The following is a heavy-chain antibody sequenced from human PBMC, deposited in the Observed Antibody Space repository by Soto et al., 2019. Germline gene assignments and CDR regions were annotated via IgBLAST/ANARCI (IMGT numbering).Heavy chain of an antibody. V-gene: IGHV5-51*01. J-gene: IGHJ3*02. D-gene: IGHD1-26*01. CDR1: GYSFTSYW. CDR2: IYPGDSDT. CDR3: ARQTYSGSSGLDAFDI. Sequence: GESLKISCKGSGYSFTSYWIGWVRQMPGKGLEWMGIIYPGDSDTRYSPSFQGQVTISADKSISTAYLQWSSLKASDTAMYYCARQTYSGSSGLDAFDIWGQGTMVTVSS.